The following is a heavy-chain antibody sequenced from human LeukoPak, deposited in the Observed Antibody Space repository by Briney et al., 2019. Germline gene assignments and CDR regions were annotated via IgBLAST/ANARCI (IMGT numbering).Heavy chain of an antibody. Sequence: PSQTLFLTCTVSGGSISSGGYYWSWIRQHPGKGLEWIGYIYYSGSTYYNPSLKSRVTISVDTSKNQFSLKLSSVTAADTAVYYCARDARSGFDPWGQGTLVTVSS. CDR1: GGSISSGGYY. V-gene: IGHV4-31*03. J-gene: IGHJ5*02. D-gene: IGHD2-15*01. CDR3: ARDARSGFDP. CDR2: IYYSGST.